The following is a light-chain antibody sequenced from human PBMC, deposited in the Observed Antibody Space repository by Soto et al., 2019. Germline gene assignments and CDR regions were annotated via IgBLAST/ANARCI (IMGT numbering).Light chain of an antibody. CDR3: SSHTSGSTRV. J-gene: IGLJ1*01. CDR2: EVT. V-gene: IGLV2-14*01. Sequence: QSALTQPASVSGSPGQSIAISCTGTSSDVGGYDYVSLYQQQPDKAPKLMIYEVTKRPSGVSNRFSGSKSGNTASLTISGLQAEDEADYYCSSHTSGSTRVFGTGTKVTVL. CDR1: SSDVGGYDY.